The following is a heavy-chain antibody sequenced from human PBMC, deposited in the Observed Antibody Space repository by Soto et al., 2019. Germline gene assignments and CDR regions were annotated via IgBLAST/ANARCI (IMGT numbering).Heavy chain of an antibody. CDR2: ISSSSSYI. D-gene: IGHD6-19*01. CDR1: GFTFSSYS. V-gene: IGHV3-21*01. J-gene: IGHJ4*02. CDR3: ASTSSGWLKGFFDY. Sequence: EVQLVESGGGLVKPGGSLRLSCAASGFTFSSYSMNWVRQAPGKGLEWVLSISSSSSYIYYADSVKGRFTISRDNAKNSLYLQMNSLRAEDTAVYYCASTSSGWLKGFFDYWGQGTLVTVSS.